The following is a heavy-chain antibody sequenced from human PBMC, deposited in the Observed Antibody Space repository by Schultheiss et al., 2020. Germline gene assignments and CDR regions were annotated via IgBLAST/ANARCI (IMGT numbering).Heavy chain of an antibody. CDR2: ISYDGSNK. Sequence: GVSLRLSCAASGFTFSSYAMHWVRQAPGKGLEWVAVISYDGSNKYYADSVKGRFTISRDNSKNTLYLQMNSLRAEDTAVYYCAKDLQHYGDYILDYYYYGMDVWGQGTTVTVSS. CDR3: AKDLQHYGDYILDYYYYGMDV. CDR1: GFTFSSYA. V-gene: IGHV3-30-3*01. D-gene: IGHD4-17*01. J-gene: IGHJ6*02.